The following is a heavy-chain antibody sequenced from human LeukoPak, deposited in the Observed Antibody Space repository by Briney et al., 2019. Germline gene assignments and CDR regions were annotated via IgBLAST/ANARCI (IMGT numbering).Heavy chain of an antibody. CDR1: GFTFSSYS. Sequence: GGSLRLSCAASGFTFSSYSMNWVCQAPGKGLEWVSSISSSSSYIYYADSVKGRFTISRDNAKNSLYLQMNSLRAEDTAVYYCARAGRIVGATSRDEYWGQGTLVTVSS. J-gene: IGHJ4*02. CDR2: ISSSSSYI. CDR3: ARAGRIVGATSRDEY. V-gene: IGHV3-21*01. D-gene: IGHD1-26*01.